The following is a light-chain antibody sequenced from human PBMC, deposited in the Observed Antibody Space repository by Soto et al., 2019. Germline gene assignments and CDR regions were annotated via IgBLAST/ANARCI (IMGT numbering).Light chain of an antibody. Sequence: EIVLTQSPGTLSLSPGERATLSCRASQSVSSRLAWYQQKPGQAPRLLISGASSRATGIPDRFSGSGSATDFTLTISRLEPEDFAVYYCQHYGSPLTFGGGTKVDIK. CDR1: QSVSSR. CDR3: QHYGSPLT. CDR2: GAS. J-gene: IGKJ4*01. V-gene: IGKV3-20*01.